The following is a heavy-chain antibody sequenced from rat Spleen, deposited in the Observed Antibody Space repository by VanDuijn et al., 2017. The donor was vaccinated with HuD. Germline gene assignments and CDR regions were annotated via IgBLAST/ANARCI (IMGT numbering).Heavy chain of an antibody. CDR1: GFSLTSYH. CDR3: ARDHMMVVIRD. V-gene: IGHV2-32*01. Sequence: QLKESGPDLVQPSQTLSLTCTVSGFSLTSYHVHWVRQPPGKGLEWMGVMWSGGSTAYNSLLTSRLSISRDTSKSQVFLKMNSLQTEDTATYYCARDHMMVVIRDWGQGVMVTVSS. J-gene: IGHJ2*01. D-gene: IGHD1-12*02. CDR2: MWSGGST.